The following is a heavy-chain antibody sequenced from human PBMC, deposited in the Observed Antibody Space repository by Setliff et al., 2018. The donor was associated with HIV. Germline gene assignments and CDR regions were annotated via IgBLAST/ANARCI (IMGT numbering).Heavy chain of an antibody. CDR2: ISAYNGNT. CDR1: GYTFTSYD. V-gene: IGHV1-18*01. D-gene: IGHD3-22*01. CDR3: AREIGDYYDSSGYYPPTDYYYGMDV. Sequence: ASVKVSCKASGYTFTSYDISWVRRAPGQGLEWMGRISAYNGNTNYAQKLQGRVTMTTDTSTSTAYMELRSLRSDDTAVYYCAREIGDYYDSSGYYPPTDYYYGMDVWGQGTTVTVSS. J-gene: IGHJ6*02.